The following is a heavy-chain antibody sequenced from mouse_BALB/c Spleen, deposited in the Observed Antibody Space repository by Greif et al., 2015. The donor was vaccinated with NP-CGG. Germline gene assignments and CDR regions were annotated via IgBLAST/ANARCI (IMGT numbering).Heavy chain of an antibody. J-gene: IGHJ4*01. V-gene: IGHV1-7*01. CDR2: INPSTGYT. CDR1: GYTFTSYW. CDR3: ARYDYDAMDY. Sequence: VQRVESGAELAKPGASVKMSCKASGYTFTSYWMHWVKQRPGQGLEWIGYINPSTGYTEYNQKFKDKATLTADKSSSTAYMQLSSLTSEDSAVYYCARYDYDAMDYWGQGTSVTVSS.